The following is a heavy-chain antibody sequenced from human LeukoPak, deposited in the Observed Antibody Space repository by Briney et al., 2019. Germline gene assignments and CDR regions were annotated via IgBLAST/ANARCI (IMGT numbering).Heavy chain of an antibody. V-gene: IGHV1-46*01. Sequence: ASVKVSCKASGYTFTTYYMHWVRQAPGQGLEWMAIINPSGGSTSNAQRFQGRVTMTRDTSTSIVYMELSSLRSEDTAVYFCAREGIAPFHFDYWGQGTLVPVSS. CDR1: GYTFTTYY. D-gene: IGHD6-13*01. CDR2: INPSGGST. CDR3: AREGIAPFHFDY. J-gene: IGHJ4*02.